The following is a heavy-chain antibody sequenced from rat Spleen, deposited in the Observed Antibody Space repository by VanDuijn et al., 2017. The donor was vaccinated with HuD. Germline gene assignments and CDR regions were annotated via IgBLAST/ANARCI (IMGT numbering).Heavy chain of an antibody. Sequence: EVQLVESGGGLVQPGRSLKLSCAASGFTFSDYGMAWVRQAPTKGLEWVATISYGDSSGHSATYYRNSVKGRFTISRDNAKSIRRLQSDSLRSEDTATYYCTSRHYGYTYYFDYWGQGVMVTVSS. CDR2: ISYGDSSGHSAT. CDR3: TSRHYGYTYYFDY. D-gene: IGHD1-9*01. J-gene: IGHJ2*01. V-gene: IGHV5-29*01. CDR1: GFTFSDYG.